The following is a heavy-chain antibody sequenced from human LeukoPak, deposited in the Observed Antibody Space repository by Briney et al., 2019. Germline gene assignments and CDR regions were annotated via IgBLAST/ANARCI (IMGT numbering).Heavy chain of an antibody. V-gene: IGHV3-23*01. CDR3: AKTDRGSYSYFDY. D-gene: IGHD1-26*01. J-gene: IGHJ4*02. CDR2: ISGSGGST. Sequence: PGGSLRLSCAASGFTFSSYAMSWVRQAPGKGLEWVSAISGSGGSTYYADSVKGRFTISRDNSKNTLYLQMSSLRAEDTAVYYCAKTDRGSYSYFDYWGQGTLVTVSS. CDR1: GFTFSSYA.